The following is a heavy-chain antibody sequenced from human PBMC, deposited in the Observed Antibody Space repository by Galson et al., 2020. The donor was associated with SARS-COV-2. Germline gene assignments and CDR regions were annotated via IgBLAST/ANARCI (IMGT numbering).Heavy chain of an antibody. V-gene: IGHV4-38-2*01. CDR2: IYHSGST. J-gene: IGHJ3*02. Sequence: SETLSLTCAVSGYSISSGYYWGWIRQPPGKGLEWIGSIYHSGSTYYNPSLKSRVTISVDTSKNQFSLKLSSVTAADTAVYYCARRVHHDAFDIWGQGTMVTVSS. CDR3: ARRVHHDAFDI. D-gene: IGHD1-1*01. CDR1: GYSISSGYY.